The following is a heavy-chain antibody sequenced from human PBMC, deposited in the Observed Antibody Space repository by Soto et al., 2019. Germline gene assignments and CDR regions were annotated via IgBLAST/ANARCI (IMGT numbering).Heavy chain of an antibody. Sequence: QVQLQESGPGLVKPSETLSLTCTVSGGSISSYYWSWIRQPPGKGLEWIGYIYYSGRTNYNPSLMSRVTISVDTSKNQFSLKLSSVTAADTAVYYCAREGEQLVLDYWGQGTLVTVSS. CDR1: GGSISSYY. J-gene: IGHJ4*02. D-gene: IGHD6-13*01. CDR2: IYYSGRT. CDR3: AREGEQLVLDY. V-gene: IGHV4-59*01.